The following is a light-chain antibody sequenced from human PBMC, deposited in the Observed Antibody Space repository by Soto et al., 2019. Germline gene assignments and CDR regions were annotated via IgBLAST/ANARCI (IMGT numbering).Light chain of an antibody. CDR2: DAS. CDR1: QSISTW. CDR3: QQCSSYSWT. V-gene: IGKV1-5*01. J-gene: IGKJ1*01. Sequence: DIQMTQSPSSVSASVGDRVTITCRASQSISTWLAWYQQKPGKAPKLLIYDASSLESGVPSRFSGSGSGTEFTLTISSLQPDDFATYYCQQCSSYSWTFGQGTKVDIK.